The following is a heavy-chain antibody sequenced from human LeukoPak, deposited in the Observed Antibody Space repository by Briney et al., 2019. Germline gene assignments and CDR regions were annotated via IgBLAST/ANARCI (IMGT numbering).Heavy chain of an antibody. CDR3: ARAGSSAWYYSDY. Sequence: PGGSLRLSWAASGFTVSSNYMTWVRQAPGKGLEWVSVIYSGGSTYYADSVKGRFTISRDNSKNTLYLQMNSLRAEDTAVYYCARAGSSAWYYSDYWGQGTLVTVSS. D-gene: IGHD6-19*01. J-gene: IGHJ4*02. V-gene: IGHV3-66*01. CDR2: IYSGGST. CDR1: GFTVSSNY.